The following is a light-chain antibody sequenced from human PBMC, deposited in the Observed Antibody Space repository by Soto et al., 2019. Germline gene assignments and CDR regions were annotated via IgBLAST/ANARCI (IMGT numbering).Light chain of an antibody. CDR2: GTS. CDR3: QQYGSSSWT. Sequence: EIVLTQSPGTLSLSPGERATLSCRASQSVSSSYLAWYQQKPGQAPRLLIYGTSSRATAIPDRFSGSGSGTDFTLTICRLEPEDFAVYYCQQYGSSSWTFGQGPKVDIK. J-gene: IGKJ1*01. V-gene: IGKV3-20*01. CDR1: QSVSSSY.